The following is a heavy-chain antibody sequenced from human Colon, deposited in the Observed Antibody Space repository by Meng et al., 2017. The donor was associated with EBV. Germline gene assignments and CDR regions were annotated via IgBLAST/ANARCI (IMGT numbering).Heavy chain of an antibody. Sequence: QVQLVQSGAEVKKPGASVKVSCKASGYTFNSFGISWVRQAPGQGPEWMGWINPYKGNTNYAQKFQGRFSMTTDTSTSTAYMELWSLRSDDTAVYYCARDWGETARVIADFWGQGTLVTVSS. CDR3: ARDWGETARVIADF. J-gene: IGHJ4*02. D-gene: IGHD5-18*01. V-gene: IGHV1-18*01. CDR2: INPYKGNT. CDR1: GYTFNSFG.